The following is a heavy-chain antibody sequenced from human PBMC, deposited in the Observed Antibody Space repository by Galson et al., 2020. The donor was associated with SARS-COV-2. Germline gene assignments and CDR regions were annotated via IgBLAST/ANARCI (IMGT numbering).Heavy chain of an antibody. D-gene: IGHD3-9*01. CDR3: ARGGEDYDMLTGYYTHDAFDI. V-gene: IGHV3-74*01. J-gene: IGHJ3*02. CDR2: INSDGSST. CDR1: GFTFSSYW. Sequence: GGSLRLSCAASGFTFSSYWMHWVRQAPGKGLVWVSRINSDGSSTSYADSVKGRFTISRDNAKNTLYLQMNSLRAEHTAVYYCARGGEDYDMLTGYYTHDAFDIWGQGTMVTVSS.